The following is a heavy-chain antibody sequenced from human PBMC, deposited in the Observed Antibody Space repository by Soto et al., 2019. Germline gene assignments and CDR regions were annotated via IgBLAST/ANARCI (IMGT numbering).Heavy chain of an antibody. Sequence: VNVSCKASGGTFSSYAISWVRQAPGQGLEWMGGIIPIFGTANYAQKFQGRVTITADKSTSTAYMELSSLRSEDTAVYYCARGARQTPLRFGYWGQGTLVTVSS. CDR1: GGTFSSYA. J-gene: IGHJ4*02. V-gene: IGHV1-69*06. D-gene: IGHD3-16*01. CDR2: IIPIFGTA. CDR3: ARGARQTPLRFGY.